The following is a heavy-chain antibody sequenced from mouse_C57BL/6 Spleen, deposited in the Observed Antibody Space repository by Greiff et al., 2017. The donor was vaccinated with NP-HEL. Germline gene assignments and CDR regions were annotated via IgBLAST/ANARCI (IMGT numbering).Heavy chain of an antibody. D-gene: IGHD1-1*01. CDR1: GFTFSNYW. J-gene: IGHJ4*01. CDR3: TDYYGSKYYYAMDY. CDR2: IRLKSDNYAT. Sequence: EVKLVESGGGLVQPGGSMKLSCVASGFTFSNYWMNWVRQSPEKGLEWVAQIRLKSDNYATHYAESVKGRFTISRDDSKSSVYLQMNNLRAEDTGIYYCTDYYGSKYYYAMDYWGQGTSVTVSS. V-gene: IGHV6-3*01.